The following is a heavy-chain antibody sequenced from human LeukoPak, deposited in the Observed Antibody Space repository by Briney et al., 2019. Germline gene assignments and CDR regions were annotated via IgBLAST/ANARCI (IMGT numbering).Heavy chain of an antibody. CDR2: IYYSGST. V-gene: IGHV4-59*01. Sequence: SETLSPTCTVSGGSISSYYWSWIRQPPGKGLEWIGYIYYSGSTNYNPSLKSRVTISVDTSKNQFSLKLSSVTAADTAVYYCARGLRYYDSIYFDYWGQGTLVTVSS. CDR3: ARGLRYYDSIYFDY. CDR1: GGSISSYY. J-gene: IGHJ4*02. D-gene: IGHD3-22*01.